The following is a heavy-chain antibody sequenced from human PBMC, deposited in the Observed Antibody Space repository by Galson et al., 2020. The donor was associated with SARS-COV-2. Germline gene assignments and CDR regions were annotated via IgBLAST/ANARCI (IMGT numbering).Heavy chain of an antibody. CDR3: ARGLGSGYNYLFDY. CDR2: INPNNGAT. Sequence: ASVKVSCEASGYTFSGHYIHWVRQAPGQGLEWMGRINPNNGATYFAQKFEDRVTMTSDTSFSTAYMELSRLRSDDTAVYYCARGLGSGYNYLFDYWGQGTLVTVSS. CDR1: GYTFSGHY. V-gene: IGHV1-2*06. J-gene: IGHJ4*02. D-gene: IGHD3-22*01.